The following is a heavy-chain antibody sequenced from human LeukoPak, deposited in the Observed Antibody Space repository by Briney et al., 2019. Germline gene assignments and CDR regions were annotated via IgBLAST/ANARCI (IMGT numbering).Heavy chain of an antibody. D-gene: IGHD3-9*01. J-gene: IGHJ6*03. Sequence: LETLSLTCTVSGYSISSGYYWGWIRQPPGKGLEWIGSIYHSGSTYYNPSLKSRVTISVDTSKNQFSLKLSSVTAADTAVYYCARVHFLTGYTYGYYYYYYMDVWGKGTTVTVSS. CDR2: IYHSGST. CDR1: GYSISSGYY. CDR3: ARVHFLTGYTYGYYYYYYMDV. V-gene: IGHV4-38-2*02.